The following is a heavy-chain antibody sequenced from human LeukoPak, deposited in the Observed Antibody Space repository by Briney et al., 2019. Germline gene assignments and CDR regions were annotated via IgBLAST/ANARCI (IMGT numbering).Heavy chain of an antibody. J-gene: IGHJ3*02. V-gene: IGHV3-23*01. CDR1: GFTFSSYA. Sequence: GGSLRLSCAASGFTFSSYAMSWVRQAPGKGLEWVSAISGSGGSTYYADSVKGRFTISRDNSKNTLYLQMNSLRAGDTAVYYCATYYYDSSGYFDAFDIWGQGTMVTVSS. CDR2: ISGSGGST. D-gene: IGHD3-22*01. CDR3: ATYYYDSSGYFDAFDI.